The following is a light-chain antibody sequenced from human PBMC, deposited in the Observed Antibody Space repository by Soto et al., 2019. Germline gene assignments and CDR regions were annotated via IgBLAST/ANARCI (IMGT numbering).Light chain of an antibody. CDR3: LQHNTSPLT. V-gene: IGKV1-17*03. J-gene: IGKJ4*01. CDR2: AAS. Sequence: IEMTQSPSAVSASVGDRITVTCRAGQGINNYLAWFQQKPGKAPKRLSYAASTLQTGVPSSFSGSGSGTEFTLTISSLQPEDVATYYFLQHNTSPLTFGGGTKA. CDR1: QGINNY.